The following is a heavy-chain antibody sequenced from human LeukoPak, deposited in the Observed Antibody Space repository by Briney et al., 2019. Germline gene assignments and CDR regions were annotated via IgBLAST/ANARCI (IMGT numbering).Heavy chain of an antibody. CDR1: GFTFSSYW. V-gene: IGHV3-74*01. CDR2: INSDGSST. CDR3: ARAGEYYDYVWGSYRYFDY. Sequence: PGGSLRLSCAASGFTFSSYWMHWVRQAPGKGLVWVSRINSDGSSTSYADFVKGRFTISRDNAKNTLYLQMNSLRAEDTAVYYCARAGEYYDYVWGSYRYFDYWGQGTLVTVSS. J-gene: IGHJ4*02. D-gene: IGHD3-16*02.